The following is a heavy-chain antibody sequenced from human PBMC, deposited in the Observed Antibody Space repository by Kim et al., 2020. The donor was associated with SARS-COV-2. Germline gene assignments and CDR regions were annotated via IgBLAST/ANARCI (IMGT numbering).Heavy chain of an antibody. CDR2: MNPNSGNT. V-gene: IGHV1-8*01. CDR1: GYTFTSYD. D-gene: IGHD3-10*01. J-gene: IGHJ6*02. Sequence: ASVKVSCKASGYTFTSYDINWVRQATGQGLEWMGWMNPNSGNTGYAQKFQGRVTMTRNTSISTAYMELSSLRSEDTAVYYCARLVRMVRGVIITTYHYYYGMDVWGQGTTVTVSS. CDR3: ARLVRMVRGVIITTYHYYYGMDV.